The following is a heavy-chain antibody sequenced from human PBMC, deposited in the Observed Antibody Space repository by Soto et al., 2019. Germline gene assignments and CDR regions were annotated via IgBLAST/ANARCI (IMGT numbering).Heavy chain of an antibody. D-gene: IGHD2-15*01. CDR2: ISGSGGST. Sequence: GGSLRLSCAASGFTFSNYAMTWVRQAPGKGLEWVSTISGSGGSTFYADSVKGRFTISRDNSKNTLYLQMNSLRAEDTALYYCAKVLLFFIGGPSQSFVFCGQG. J-gene: IGHJ4*02. CDR1: GFTFSNYA. V-gene: IGHV3-23*01. CDR3: AKVLLFFIGGPSQSFVF.